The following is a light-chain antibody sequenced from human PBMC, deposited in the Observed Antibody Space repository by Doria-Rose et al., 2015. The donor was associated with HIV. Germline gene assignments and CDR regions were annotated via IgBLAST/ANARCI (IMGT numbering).Light chain of an antibody. CDR3: QQTYSSPPWT. CDR2: AAS. V-gene: IGKV1-39*01. CDR1: QTVSTY. J-gene: IGKJ1*01. Sequence: SRSASIGDRVTITCRASQTVSTYLNWFQQEPGKAPKLLIYAASRLQSGVPSRFSGSGSGTDFTLTISGLQPGDFATYYCQQTYSSPPWTFGQGTKVEMK.